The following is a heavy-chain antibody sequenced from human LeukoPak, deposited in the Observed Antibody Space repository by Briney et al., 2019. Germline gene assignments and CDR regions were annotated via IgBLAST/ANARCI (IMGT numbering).Heavy chain of an antibody. D-gene: IGHD3-3*01. CDR2: INPNSGGT. CDR3: ASIALQYDFWSGQIPDRIHMDV. CDR1: GYTFTGYY. J-gene: IGHJ6*03. Sequence: ASVKVSCKASGYTFTGYYMHWVRQAPGQGLEWMGWINPNSGGTNYAQKFQGRVTMTRDTSISTAYMELSRLRSDDTAVYYCASIALQYDFWSGQIPDRIHMDVWGKGTTVTVSS. V-gene: IGHV1-2*02.